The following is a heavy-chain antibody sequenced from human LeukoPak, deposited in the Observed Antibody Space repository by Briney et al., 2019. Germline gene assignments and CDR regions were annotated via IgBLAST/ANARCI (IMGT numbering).Heavy chain of an antibody. CDR3: ARVIPRLDYDSSGYYQSPNYYYYMDV. J-gene: IGHJ6*03. CDR2: IYSGGST. CDR1: GFTVSSNY. Sequence: GGSLRLSCAASGFTVSSNYMSWVRQAPGKGLEWVSVIYSGGSTYYADSVKGRFTICRDNSKNTLYLQMNSLRAEDTAVYYCARVIPRLDYDSSGYYQSPNYYYYMDVWGKGTTVTISS. D-gene: IGHD3-22*01. V-gene: IGHV3-66*01.